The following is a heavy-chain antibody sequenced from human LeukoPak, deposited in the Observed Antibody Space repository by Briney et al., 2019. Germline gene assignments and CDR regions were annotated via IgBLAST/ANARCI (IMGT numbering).Heavy chain of an antibody. V-gene: IGHV3-66*01. CDR2: IYSGGTT. Sequence: GGSLRLSCVVSGLTVSSNYMSWVRQAPGKGLEWVSVIYSGGTTNYADSVKGRFTVYRDNSKHTLYLQMNSLRAEDTAVYYCASKLTTGYWGQGTLVTVSS. CDR3: ASKLTTGY. CDR1: GLTVSSNY. J-gene: IGHJ4*02. D-gene: IGHD4-17*01.